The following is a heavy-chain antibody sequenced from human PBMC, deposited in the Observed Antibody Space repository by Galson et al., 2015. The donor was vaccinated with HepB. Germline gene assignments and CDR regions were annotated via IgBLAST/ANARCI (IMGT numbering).Heavy chain of an antibody. Sequence: SLRLSCAASGFTFSSYGMHWVRQAPGKGLEWVAVISYDGSNKYYADSVKGRFTISRDNSKNTLYLQMNSLRAEDTAVYYCAKDATDIVVVVAGPWFDPWGQGTLVTVSS. J-gene: IGHJ5*02. CDR1: GFTFSSYG. V-gene: IGHV3-30*18. CDR3: AKDATDIVVVVAGPWFDP. CDR2: ISYDGSNK. D-gene: IGHD2-15*01.